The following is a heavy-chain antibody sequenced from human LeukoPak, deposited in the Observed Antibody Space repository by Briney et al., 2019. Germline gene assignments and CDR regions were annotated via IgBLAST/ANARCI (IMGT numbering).Heavy chain of an antibody. D-gene: IGHD3-3*01. CDR2: ISSSSYI. CDR1: GFTFSSYS. CDR3: ARSSHGDFWSGYYFDD. J-gene: IGHJ4*02. V-gene: IGHV3-21*01. Sequence: GGSLRLSCAASGFTFSSYSMNWVRQAPGKGLEWVSSISSSSYIYYADSVKGRFTISRDNAKNSLYLQMNSLRAEDTAVYYCARSSHGDFWSGYYFDDWGQGTLVTVSS.